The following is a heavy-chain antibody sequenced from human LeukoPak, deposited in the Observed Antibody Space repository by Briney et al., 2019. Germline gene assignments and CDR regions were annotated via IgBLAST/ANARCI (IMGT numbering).Heavy chain of an antibody. CDR2: INPSGGST. Sequence: ASVKVSCKASGYTFTSYYMHWVRRAPGQGLEWMGIINPSGGSTSYAQKFQGRVTMTRDTSTSTVYMELSSLRSEDTAVYYCARAEHYYGSGSYYLGYWGQGTLVTVSS. CDR3: ARAEHYYGSGSYYLGY. D-gene: IGHD3-10*01. CDR1: GYTFTSYY. J-gene: IGHJ4*02. V-gene: IGHV1-46*01.